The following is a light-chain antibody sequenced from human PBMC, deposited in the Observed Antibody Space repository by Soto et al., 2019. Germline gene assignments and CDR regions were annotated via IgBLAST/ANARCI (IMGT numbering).Light chain of an antibody. CDR1: QSVSSSY. V-gene: IGKV3-20*01. CDR2: AAS. Sequence: EIVLTQSPGTLSLSPGERATLSCRASQSVSSSYLAWYQQKPGQAPRLLIYAASRVASGIPDRFSGSGSGTDFTLTISRLEPEDFAMYYCQQYGTSPPWTFGQGTKVDIK. CDR3: QQYGTSPPWT. J-gene: IGKJ1*01.